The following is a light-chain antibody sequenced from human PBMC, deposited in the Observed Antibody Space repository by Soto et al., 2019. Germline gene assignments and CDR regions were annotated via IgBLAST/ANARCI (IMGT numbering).Light chain of an antibody. CDR1: SRDVGGYKY. V-gene: IGLV2-14*03. CDR3: ASYTTSNTPWV. CDR2: DVS. J-gene: IGLJ3*02. Sequence: QSALTQPASVSESPGQSITISCAGTSRDVGGYKYVSWYQQHPGKAPKLMIYDVSYRPSGVPNRFSGSKSGNTASLTISGLQVEDEADYYCASYTTSNTPWVFGGGTKLTVL.